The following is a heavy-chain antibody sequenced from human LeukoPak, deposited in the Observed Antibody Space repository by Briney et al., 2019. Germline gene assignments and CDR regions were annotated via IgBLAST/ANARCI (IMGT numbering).Heavy chain of an antibody. J-gene: IGHJ5*01. D-gene: IGHD3-10*01. CDR2: IYDVNNA. CDR1: EFTVSSTY. Sequence: GGSLRLSSAASEFTVSSTYMSWVRQAPGQGLDWCAVIYDVNNAYYGDSVRGRFPISRDTSKNTMYLQMNSLRGDDTAVYYCARWNVDQESGSYWWFDSWGQGTLVTVSS. CDR3: ARWNVDQESGSYWWFDS. V-gene: IGHV3-53*01.